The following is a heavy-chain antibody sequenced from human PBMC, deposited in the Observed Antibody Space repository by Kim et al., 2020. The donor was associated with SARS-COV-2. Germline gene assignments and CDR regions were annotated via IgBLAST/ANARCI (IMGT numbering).Heavy chain of an antibody. V-gene: IGHV4-34*01. D-gene: IGHD6-19*01. CDR3: ARGTRQWLSRPYYYYMDV. J-gene: IGHJ6*03. Sequence: LKSRVTISVDTSKNQFSLKLSSVTAADTAVYYCARGTRQWLSRPYYYYMDVWGKGTTVTVSS.